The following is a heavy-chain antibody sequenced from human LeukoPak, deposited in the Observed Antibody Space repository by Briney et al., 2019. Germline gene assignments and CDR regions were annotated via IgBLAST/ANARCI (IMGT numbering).Heavy chain of an antibody. CDR3: ARDIVVAKYYYYGMDV. CDR2: ISYDGSKK. V-gene: IGHV3-30-3*01. CDR1: GFTFSSYA. J-gene: IGHJ6*02. Sequence: PGRSLRLSCAASGFTFSSYAMHWVRQAPGEGLEWVAVISYDGSKKYYADSVKGRFTISRDNSKNTLYLQMNSLRAEDTAVYYCARDIVVAKYYYYGMDVWGQGTTVTVSS. D-gene: IGHD2-2*01.